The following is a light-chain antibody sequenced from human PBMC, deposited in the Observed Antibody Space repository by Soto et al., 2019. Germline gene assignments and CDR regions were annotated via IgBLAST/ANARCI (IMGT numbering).Light chain of an antibody. CDR1: QSVSNNY. CDR3: QQYGSSPPT. V-gene: IGKV3-20*01. Sequence: EIVMRQSPGTLSLSPGERATLSCRASQSVSNNYLAWYQQKPGQAPRLLIYGASSRATGIPDRFSGSGSGTDFTLTISRLEPEDFAVYYCQQYGSSPPTFGQGTRLEI. J-gene: IGKJ5*01. CDR2: GAS.